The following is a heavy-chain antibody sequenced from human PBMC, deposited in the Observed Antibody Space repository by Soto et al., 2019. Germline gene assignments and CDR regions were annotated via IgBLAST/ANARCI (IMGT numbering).Heavy chain of an antibody. CDR3: AKVTEPQLYWYFDL. CDR1: GFTFSSYA. J-gene: IGHJ2*01. CDR2: ISGSGGST. Sequence: EVRLLESGGGLGQPGGSLRLSCAASGFTFSSYAMTWVRQAPGKGLEWVSTISGSGGSTYYADSVKGRFTISRDTSKNTLYLLMNSLRVEDTAVYYCAKVTEPQLYWYFDLWGRGTLVIVSS. V-gene: IGHV3-23*01. D-gene: IGHD2-21*02.